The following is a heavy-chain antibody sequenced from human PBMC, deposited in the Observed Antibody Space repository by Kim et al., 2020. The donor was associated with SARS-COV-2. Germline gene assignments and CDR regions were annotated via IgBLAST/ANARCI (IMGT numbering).Heavy chain of an antibody. CDR1: GFSFTTGEVG. CDR2: IYGNDLK. CDR3: AHDSPGLYGFDV. D-gene: IGHD3-10*01. J-gene: IGHJ6*02. V-gene: IGHV2-5*01. Sequence: SGPTLVNPTHTLTLTCTFSGFSFTTGEVGVTWVRQPPGKALEWLALIYGNDLKWYNPSLKSRLTIAKGTFRNRVALTLTNMGPVDTGTYFCAHDSPGLYGFDVWGQGTTVTVSS.